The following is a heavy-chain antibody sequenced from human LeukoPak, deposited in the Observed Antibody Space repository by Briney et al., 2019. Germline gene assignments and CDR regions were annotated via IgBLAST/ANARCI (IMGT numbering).Heavy chain of an antibody. CDR3: ARECQATGGAFDI. CDR1: GGSISSSSYY. J-gene: IGHJ3*02. Sequence: SETLSLTCTVSGGSISSSSYYWGWIRQPPGKGLEWIGIIYYSGSTYYNPSLKSRVTISVDTSKNQFSLKLSSVTAADTAVYYCARECQATGGAFDIWGQGTMVTVSS. CDR2: IYYSGST. V-gene: IGHV4-39*07. D-gene: IGHD1-26*01.